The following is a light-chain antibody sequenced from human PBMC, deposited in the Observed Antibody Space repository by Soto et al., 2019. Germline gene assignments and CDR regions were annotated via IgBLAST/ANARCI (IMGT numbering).Light chain of an antibody. CDR1: QSISSD. Sequence: IVMTQSPATLSVSPGERATLSCRASQSISSDLAWYQQKPGQAPRLLIYGASARATGIPASFSGSGSGTEFTLTISSLQSEDFAVYYCQQYGSSPRTFGQGTKVDI. CDR2: GAS. V-gene: IGKV3-15*01. J-gene: IGKJ1*01. CDR3: QQYGSSPRT.